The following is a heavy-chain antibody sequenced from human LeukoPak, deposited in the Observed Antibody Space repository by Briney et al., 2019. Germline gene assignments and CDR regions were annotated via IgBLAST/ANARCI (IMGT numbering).Heavy chain of an antibody. CDR2: IRCKAYGGTT. CDR1: GFTFGDYA. D-gene: IGHD2-15*01. Sequence: GGSLRLSCTASGFTFGDYAMSWVRQAPGKGLEWVGFIRCKAYGGTTEYAASVKGRFTISRDDSKSIAYLQMNSLKTEDTAVYYCTRGPPRGYCSGGSCHWDYWGQGTLVTVSS. V-gene: IGHV3-49*04. J-gene: IGHJ4*02. CDR3: TRGPPRGYCSGGSCHWDY.